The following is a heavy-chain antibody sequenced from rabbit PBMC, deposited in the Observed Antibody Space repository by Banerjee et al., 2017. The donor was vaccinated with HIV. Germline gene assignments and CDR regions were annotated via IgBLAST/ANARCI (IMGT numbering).Heavy chain of an antibody. Sequence: QSLEESGGDLVKPGASLTVTCTASGFSFSSDYYMCWVRQAPGKGLEWIGCMDAGSSGSTNYASWAKGRFTISKTSSTTVTLQMTSLTAADTATYFCARGDGAYAGYDGLWGPGTLVTVS. CDR2: MDAGSSGST. J-gene: IGHJ4*01. D-gene: IGHD7-1*01. CDR1: GFSFSSDYY. V-gene: IGHV1S40*01. CDR3: ARGDGAYAGYDGL.